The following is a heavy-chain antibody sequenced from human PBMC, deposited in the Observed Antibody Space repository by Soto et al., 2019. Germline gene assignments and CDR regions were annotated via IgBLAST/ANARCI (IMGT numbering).Heavy chain of an antibody. CDR1: GYTFTRSY. CDR2: INPSGGST. Sequence: QVELVQSGAEVKKPGASVKLSCKASGYTFTRSYLHWVRQVPGQGLEWMGIINPSGGSTSYAQKFQGRVTITRDTSTNTLYMELSSLRSEDTAVYYCAKDLAAAGDYWGQGTLVTVSS. V-gene: IGHV1-46*03. D-gene: IGHD6-13*01. J-gene: IGHJ4*02. CDR3: AKDLAAAGDY.